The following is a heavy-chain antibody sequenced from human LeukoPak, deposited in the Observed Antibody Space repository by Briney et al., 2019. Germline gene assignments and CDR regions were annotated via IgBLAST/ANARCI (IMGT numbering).Heavy chain of an antibody. V-gene: IGHV4-38-2*02. CDR3: ARGHELEPRYYYYYYYMDV. CDR2: IYHSGST. D-gene: IGHD1-14*01. CDR1: GYSISSGYY. Sequence: SETLSLTCTVSGYSISSGYYWGWIRQPPGKGLEWIGSIYHSGSTYYNPSLKSRVTISVDTSKNQFSLKLSSVTAADTAVYYCARGHELEPRYYYYYYYMDVWGKGTTVTVSS. J-gene: IGHJ6*03.